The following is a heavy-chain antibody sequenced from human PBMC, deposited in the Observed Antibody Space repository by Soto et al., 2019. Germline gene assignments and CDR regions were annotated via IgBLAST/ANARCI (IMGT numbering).Heavy chain of an antibody. V-gene: IGHV5-51*01. D-gene: IGHD3-10*01. CDR2: IYPGDSDT. CDR3: ARTLLWFGEDRFDY. J-gene: IGHJ4*02. CDR1: GYSFTSYW. Sequence: ESLKISCKGSGYSFTSYWIGWVRQMPVKGLECMGIIYPGDSDTRYSPSFQGQVTISADKSISTAYLQWSSLKASDTAMYYCARTLLWFGEDRFDYWGQGTLVTVSS.